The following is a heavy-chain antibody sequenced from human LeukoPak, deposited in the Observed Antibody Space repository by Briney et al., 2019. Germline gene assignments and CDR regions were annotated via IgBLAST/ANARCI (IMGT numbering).Heavy chain of an antibody. J-gene: IGHJ3*02. CDR3: ARAGYGDYEDAFDI. V-gene: IGHV4-30-2*01. D-gene: IGHD4-17*01. CDR1: GGSISSGGYS. CDR2: IYHSGST. Sequence: SQTLSLTCAVSGGSISSGGYSWSWIRQPPGKGLEWIGYIYHSGSTYYSPSLKSRVTISVDSSKNHFSLKLGSVTAADTAVYYCARAGYGDYEDAFDIWGQGTMVTVSS.